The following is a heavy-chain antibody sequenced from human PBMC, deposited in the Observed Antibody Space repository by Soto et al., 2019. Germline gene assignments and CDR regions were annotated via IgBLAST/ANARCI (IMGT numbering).Heavy chain of an antibody. CDR1: GFTFSPFW. V-gene: IGHV3-74*01. J-gene: IGHJ5*02. D-gene: IGHD5-12*01. Sequence: LGGSLRLSCAASGFTFSPFWMHWVRQVPGKGPVWVSRINSDGNSTSYADSVKGRFTISRDNAKNTLYLQMNSLRAEDTAVYYCAKDEMATIIHGLNWFDPWGQGTLVTVSS. CDR3: AKDEMATIIHGLNWFDP. CDR2: INSDGNST.